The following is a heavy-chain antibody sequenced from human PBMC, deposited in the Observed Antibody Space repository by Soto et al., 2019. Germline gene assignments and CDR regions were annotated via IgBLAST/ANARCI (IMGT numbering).Heavy chain of an antibody. D-gene: IGHD3-16*02. CDR2: ISGSGGST. J-gene: IGHJ4*02. V-gene: IGHV3-23*01. CDR3: AKDRVKGELSQFDY. CDR1: GFTFSGFE. Sequence: GGSLRLSCAASGFTFSGFEMNWVRQAPGKGLEWVSAISGSGGSTYYADSVKGRFTISRDNSKNTLYLQMNSLRAEDTAVYYCAKDRVKGELSQFDYWGQGTLVTVSS.